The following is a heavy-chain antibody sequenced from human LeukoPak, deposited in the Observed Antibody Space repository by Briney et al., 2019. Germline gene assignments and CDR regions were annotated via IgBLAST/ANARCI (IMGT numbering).Heavy chain of an antibody. CDR3: ARLSTSCYCWDY. CDR2: IIPIFGTA. CDR1: GGTFSSYA. D-gene: IGHD2-2*01. J-gene: IGHJ4*02. Sequence: ASVKVSCKASGGTFSSYAISWVRQAPGQGLEWMGGIIPIFGTANYAQKFQGRVTITTDESTSTAYMERSSLRSEDTAVYYCARLSTSCYCWDYWGQGTLVTVSS. V-gene: IGHV1-69*05.